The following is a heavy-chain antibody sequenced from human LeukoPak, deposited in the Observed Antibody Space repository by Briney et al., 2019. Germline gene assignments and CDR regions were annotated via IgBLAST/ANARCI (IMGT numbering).Heavy chain of an antibody. D-gene: IGHD6-19*01. CDR3: ARDAAVADIDY. CDR2: ISSRSSYI. V-gene: IGHV3-21*01. Sequence: GGSLRLSCAASGFTFSSYTMNWVRQAPGKGLEWVSSISSRSSYIYYADSMKGRFTISRDNAKNSLYLQMNSLRAEDTAVYYCARDAAVADIDYWGQGTLVTVSS. CDR1: GFTFSSYT. J-gene: IGHJ4*02.